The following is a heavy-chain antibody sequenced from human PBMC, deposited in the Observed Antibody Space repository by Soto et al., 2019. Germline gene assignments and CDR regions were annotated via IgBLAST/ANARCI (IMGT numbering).Heavy chain of an antibody. CDR3: SKDWYYRGNLDY. Sequence: QVQLVESGGGVVQPGTSLRLSCAASGFTFTNYGMHWVRQARGKGLEGVATISNDGSKKYNTDSVNGRFTIYRDTSKNDLYLHMNCLRPEDTAVYYWSKDWYYRGNLDYCGQGTLVCVSS. CDR2: ISNDGSKK. CDR1: GFTFTNYG. J-gene: IGHJ4*02. D-gene: IGHD3-16*01. V-gene: IGHV3-30*18.